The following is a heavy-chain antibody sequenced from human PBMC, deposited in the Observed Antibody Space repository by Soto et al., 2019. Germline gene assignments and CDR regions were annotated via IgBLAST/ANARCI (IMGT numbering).Heavy chain of an antibody. CDR1: GSTFSSYG. CDR3: AKLSVIEDNWFDP. J-gene: IGHJ5*02. V-gene: IGHV3-30*18. CDR2: ISYGGSNK. Sequence: GGSLRLSCAASGSTFSSYGMHWVRQAPGKGLEWVAVISYGGSNKYYADSVKGRFTISRDNSKNTLYLQMNSLRAEDTAVYYCAKLSVIEDNWFDPWGQGTLVTVSS.